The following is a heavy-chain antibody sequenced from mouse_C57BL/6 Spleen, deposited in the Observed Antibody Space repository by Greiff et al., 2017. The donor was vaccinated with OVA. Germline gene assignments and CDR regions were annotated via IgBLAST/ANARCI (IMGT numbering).Heavy chain of an antibody. V-gene: IGHV1-15*01. Sequence: QVQLKQSGAELVRPGASVTLSCKASGYTFTDYEMHWVKQTPVHGLEWIGAIDPETGGTAYNQKFKGKAILTADKSSSTAYMELRSLTSEDSAVYYCTRYYGSSPYYFDYWGQGTTLTVSS. CDR2: IDPETGGT. CDR1: GYTFTDYE. J-gene: IGHJ2*01. CDR3: TRYYGSSPYYFDY. D-gene: IGHD1-1*01.